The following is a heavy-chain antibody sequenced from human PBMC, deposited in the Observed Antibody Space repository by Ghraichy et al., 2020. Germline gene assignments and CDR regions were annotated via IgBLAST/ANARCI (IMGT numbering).Heavy chain of an antibody. CDR1: GGSISSSSYY. J-gene: IGHJ5*02. D-gene: IGHD3-3*01. Sequence: SETLSLTCTVSGGSISSSSYYWGWIRQPPGKGLEWIGSIYYSGSTYYNPSLKSRVTISVDTSKNQFSLKLSSVTAADTAVYYCARVSDSLEWLLPPFDPWGQGTLVTVSS. CDR2: IYYSGST. V-gene: IGHV4-39*07. CDR3: ARVSDSLEWLLPPFDP.